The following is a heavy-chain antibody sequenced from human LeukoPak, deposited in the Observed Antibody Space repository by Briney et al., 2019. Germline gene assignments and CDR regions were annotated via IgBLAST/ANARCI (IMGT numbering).Heavy chain of an antibody. J-gene: IGHJ4*02. D-gene: IGHD5-24*01. CDR3: ASSTRDGYSYFDY. CDR2: INHSGST. CDR1: GGSFSGYY. V-gene: IGHV4-34*01. Sequence: PSETLSLTCAVYGGSFSGYYWSWIRQPPGKGLEWIGEINHSGSTNYNPSLKSRVTISVDTSKNQFSLKLSSVTAADTAVYYCASSTRDGYSYFDYWGQGTLVTVSS.